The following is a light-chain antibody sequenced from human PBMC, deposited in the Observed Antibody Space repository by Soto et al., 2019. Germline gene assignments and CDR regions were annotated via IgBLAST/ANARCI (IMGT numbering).Light chain of an antibody. Sequence: SYVLTQPPSVSVAPGQTARISCGGNNIGDKNVHWYQQRPGQAPVLVIYDDSDRPSGIAERLSGSNSGNTATLTINRVEAGDEADYFCQVWDSSSDQYVFGPGTKLTVL. J-gene: IGLJ1*01. V-gene: IGLV3-21*02. CDR3: QVWDSSSDQYV. CDR2: DDS. CDR1: NIGDKN.